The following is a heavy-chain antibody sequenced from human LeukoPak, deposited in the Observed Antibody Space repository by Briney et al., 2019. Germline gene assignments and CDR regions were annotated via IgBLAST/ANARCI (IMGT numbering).Heavy chain of an antibody. CDR1: GYSFTSYW. CDR3: ARSKNYYYYYMDV. J-gene: IGHJ6*03. V-gene: IGHV5-51*01. CDR2: IYPGDSDT. Sequence: GESLKISCKGSGYSFTSYWIGWVRQMPGKGLEWMGIIYPGDSDTRYSPSFQVQVTISADKSISTAYLQWSSLKASDTAMYYCARSKNYYYYYMDVWGKGTTVTVSS.